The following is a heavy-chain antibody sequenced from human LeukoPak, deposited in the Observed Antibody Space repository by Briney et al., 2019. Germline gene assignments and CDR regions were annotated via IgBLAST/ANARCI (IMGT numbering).Heavy chain of an antibody. J-gene: IGHJ4*02. CDR2: IRSSGHNT. CDR1: GSTFSNYA. CDR3: AKYVCGGDCYDYFDC. D-gene: IGHD2-21*02. Sequence: GGSLRLSCAASGSTFSNYAMSWVRQAPGKGLEWVSGIRSSGHNTYYEDSVKGRFTISRDNSKNMLYLQMNSLRAEDTVVYYCAKYVCGGDCYDYFDCWGQGTLVTVSS. V-gene: IGHV3-23*01.